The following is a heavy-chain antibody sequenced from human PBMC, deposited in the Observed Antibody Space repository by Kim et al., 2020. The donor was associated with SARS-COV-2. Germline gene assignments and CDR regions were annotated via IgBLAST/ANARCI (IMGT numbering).Heavy chain of an antibody. CDR2: INPSGGST. CDR1: GYTFTSYY. CDR3: ARDYYSSGWYFRDLRY. D-gene: IGHD6-19*01. J-gene: IGHJ4*02. Sequence: ASVKVSCKASGYTFTSYYMHWVRQAPGQGLEWMGVINPSGGSTGHAQKFQGRVTMTRDTSTSTVYMELSSLRSEDTAVYYCARDYYSSGWYFRDLRYWGQGPLVTVSS. V-gene: IGHV1-46*01.